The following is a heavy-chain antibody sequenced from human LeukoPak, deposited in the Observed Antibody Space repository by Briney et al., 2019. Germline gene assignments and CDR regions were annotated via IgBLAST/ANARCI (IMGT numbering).Heavy chain of an antibody. J-gene: IGHJ4*02. CDR2: ISYDGSNK. D-gene: IGHD3-10*01. CDR3: AKSRFYGSGSISDY. V-gene: IGHV3-30*18. CDR1: RFRFSTYG. Sequence: PGGSLRLSCAASRFRFSTYGMHWVRQAPGKGLEWVVVISYDGSNKYYADSVKGRFTISRDNSKNTLYLQMNSLRAEDTAVYYCAKSRFYGSGSISDYWGQGTLVTVSS.